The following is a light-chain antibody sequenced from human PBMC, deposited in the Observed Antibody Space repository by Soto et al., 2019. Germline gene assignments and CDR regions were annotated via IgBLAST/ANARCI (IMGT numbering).Light chain of an antibody. CDR3: SSYTTSNTRQIV. J-gene: IGLJ1*01. CDR2: DVS. Sequence: QSVLTQPASVSGSPGQSITISCTGTSSDVGGYNYVSWYQHHPGKAPKLIIYDVSNRPSGVSNRFSGSKSGNTASLTISGLQPEDEADYCCSSYTTSNTRQIVFGTGTKVTVL. CDR1: SSDVGGYNY. V-gene: IGLV2-14*03.